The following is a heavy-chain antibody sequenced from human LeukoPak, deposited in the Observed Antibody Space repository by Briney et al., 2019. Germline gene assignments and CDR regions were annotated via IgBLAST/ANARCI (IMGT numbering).Heavy chain of an antibody. Sequence: SETLSLTCAVYGGSFSGYYWSWIRQPPGKGLEWIGEINHSGSTNYNPSLKSRVTISVDTSKNQFSLKLSSVTAADTAVYYCAREAGNHHFDYWGQGTLVTVSS. D-gene: IGHD1-14*01. CDR1: GGSFSGYY. J-gene: IGHJ4*02. CDR3: AREAGNHHFDY. V-gene: IGHV4-34*01. CDR2: INHSGST.